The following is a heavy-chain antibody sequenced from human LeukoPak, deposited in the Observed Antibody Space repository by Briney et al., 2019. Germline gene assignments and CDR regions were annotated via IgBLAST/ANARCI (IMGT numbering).Heavy chain of an antibody. D-gene: IGHD3-16*02. V-gene: IGHV4-39*01. CDR2: IYYSGST. J-gene: IGHJ4*02. CDR1: GGSISSSSYY. CDR3: ARHVYDYVWGSYPNTVFDY. Sequence: SETLSLTCTVSGGSISSSSYYWGWIRQPPGKGLEWIGSIYYSGSTYYNPSLKSRVTISVDTSKNQFSLKLSSVTAADTAVYYCARHVYDYVWGSYPNTVFDYWGQGTLVTVSS.